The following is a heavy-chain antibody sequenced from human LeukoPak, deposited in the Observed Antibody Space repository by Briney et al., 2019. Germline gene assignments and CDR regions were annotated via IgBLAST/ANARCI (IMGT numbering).Heavy chain of an antibody. J-gene: IGHJ4*02. D-gene: IGHD4-17*01. CDR3: ARDLFTVTSFDY. Sequence: SETLSLTCTVSGYSISSGYYWGWIRQPPGKGLEWIGSIYHSGSTYYNPSLKSRVTISVDTSKNQFSLKLSSVTAADTAVYYCARDLFTVTSFDYWGQGTLVTVSS. CDR1: GYSISSGYY. V-gene: IGHV4-38-2*02. CDR2: IYHSGST.